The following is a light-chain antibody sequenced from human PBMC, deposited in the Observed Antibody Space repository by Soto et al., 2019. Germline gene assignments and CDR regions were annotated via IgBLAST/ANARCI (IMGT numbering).Light chain of an antibody. Sequence: QSALTQTASVSGTPGQSITISCTGTSSDVGSYNLVSWYQQHPGKAPKLMIYEGSKRPSGVSNRFSGSKSGNTASLTISGLQAEDEAEYYCCSYAGSSSWVFGGGTKVTVL. J-gene: IGLJ3*02. CDR2: EGS. CDR3: CSYAGSSSWV. CDR1: SSDVGSYNL. V-gene: IGLV2-23*01.